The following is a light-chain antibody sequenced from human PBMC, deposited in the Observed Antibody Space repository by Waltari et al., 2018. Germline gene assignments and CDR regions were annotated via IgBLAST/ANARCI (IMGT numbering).Light chain of an antibody. V-gene: IGKV3-20*01. CDR2: STS. CDR1: HDIVHY. Sequence: SCMASHDIVHYLAMYQEKPGQSPRLRIYSTSTRAAGIPDRFSGRGSGADFNLTFTRLEPEDFAVYYCQHHVRLPATFGHGTKV. CDR3: QHHVRLPAT. J-gene: IGKJ1*01.